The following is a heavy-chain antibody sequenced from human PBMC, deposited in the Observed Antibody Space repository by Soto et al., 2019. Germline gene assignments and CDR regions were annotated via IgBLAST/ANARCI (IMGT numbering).Heavy chain of an antibody. D-gene: IGHD4-17*01. CDR3: SKDPNGDDVGAFDS. V-gene: IGHV3-23*03. CDR2: IGSDTSYI. Sequence: EVQLLESGGGLVQPGGSLRLSCTASGFSFSNYAVTWVRQAPGKGLEWVSSIGSDTSYIYYADSVKGRFTISRDKSKNTVFLQMNSLRADDTAVYHCSKDPNGDDVGAFDSWGQGALVTVSS. CDR1: GFSFSNYA. J-gene: IGHJ4*02.